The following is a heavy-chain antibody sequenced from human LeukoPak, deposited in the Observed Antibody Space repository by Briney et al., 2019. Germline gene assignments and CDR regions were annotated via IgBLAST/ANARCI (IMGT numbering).Heavy chain of an antibody. D-gene: IGHD3-3*01. Sequence: ASVKVSCKASGYTFTSYYMHWVRQAPGPGLEWMGIINPSGGSTSYAQKFQGRVTMTRDMSTSTVYMELSSLRSEDTAVYYCARALGGYDFWSGPDYYYYYMDVWGKGTTVTVSS. J-gene: IGHJ6*03. CDR1: GYTFTSYY. CDR2: INPSGGST. CDR3: ARALGGYDFWSGPDYYYYYMDV. V-gene: IGHV1-46*01.